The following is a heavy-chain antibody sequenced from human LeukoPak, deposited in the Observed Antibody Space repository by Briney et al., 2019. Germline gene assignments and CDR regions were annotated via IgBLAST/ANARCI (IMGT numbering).Heavy chain of an antibody. J-gene: IGHJ3*02. CDR3: ARVQLEPRDAFDI. CDR1: GFTFSSYS. D-gene: IGHD1-1*01. V-gene: IGHV3-21*01. Sequence: PGGSLRLSCAASGFTFSSYSMNWVRQAPGKGLEWVSSISSSSSYIYYADSVKGRFTISRDNAKNSLYLQMNSLRAEDTAAYYCARVQLEPRDAFDIWGQGTMVTVSS. CDR2: ISSSSSYI.